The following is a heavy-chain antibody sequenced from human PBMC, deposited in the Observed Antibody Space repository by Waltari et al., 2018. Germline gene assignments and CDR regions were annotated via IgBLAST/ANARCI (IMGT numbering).Heavy chain of an antibody. J-gene: IGHJ4*02. CDR1: GGSISSSSYY. CDR2: IYYSGRT. V-gene: IGHV4-39*01. Sequence: QLQLQESGPGLVKPSETLSLTCTVSGGSISSSSYYWGWIRQPPGKGLEWIGSIYYSGRTYYTPALKIRVTISVDTSKNQFSLKLSSVTAADTAVYYCARHDYGDTRGDYWGQGTLVTVSS. D-gene: IGHD4-17*01. CDR3: ARHDYGDTRGDY.